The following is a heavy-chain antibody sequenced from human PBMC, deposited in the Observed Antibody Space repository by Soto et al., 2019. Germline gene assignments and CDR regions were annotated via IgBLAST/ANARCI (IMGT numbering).Heavy chain of an antibody. CDR2: ISGSGGST. CDR3: ALLDYGDPVFDY. Sequence: EVQPLESGGGLVQPGGSLRLSCAASGFTFSSYAMSWLRQAPGKGLEWVSAISGSGGSTYYADSVKGRFTISRDNFENTLYLQMNSLRAEDTAVYYSALLDYGDPVFDYWGQGTLVTVSS. CDR1: GFTFSSYA. J-gene: IGHJ4*02. V-gene: IGHV3-23*01. D-gene: IGHD4-17*01.